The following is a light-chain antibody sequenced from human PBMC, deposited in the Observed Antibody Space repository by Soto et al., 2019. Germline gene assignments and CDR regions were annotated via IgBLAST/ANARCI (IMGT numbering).Light chain of an antibody. Sequence: VLAQSPTTLSLSPGERATLACRASQSVSSTLAWYQQKPGLAPTLLIFDASNRASGVPARFTGGGSGTDFTLTIRRLEPEDFALYYCQQYAVSPITFGQGTRLEIK. CDR1: QSVSST. V-gene: IGKV3D-20*01. J-gene: IGKJ5*01. CDR2: DAS. CDR3: QQYAVSPIT.